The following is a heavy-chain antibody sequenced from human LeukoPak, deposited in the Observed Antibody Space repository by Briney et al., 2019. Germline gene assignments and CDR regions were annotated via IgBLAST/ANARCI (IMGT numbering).Heavy chain of an antibody. V-gene: IGHV3-30-3*01. CDR2: ISYDGSNK. CDR3: ARGGRIAARPLDF. Sequence: GGSLRLSCAASGFTFSSYAMHWVRQAPGKGLEWVAVISYDGSNKYYADSVKGRFTISRDNSKNTLYLQMNSLRAEDTAVYYCARGGRIAARPLDFWGQGTLVTVSS. D-gene: IGHD6-6*01. J-gene: IGHJ4*02. CDR1: GFTFSSYA.